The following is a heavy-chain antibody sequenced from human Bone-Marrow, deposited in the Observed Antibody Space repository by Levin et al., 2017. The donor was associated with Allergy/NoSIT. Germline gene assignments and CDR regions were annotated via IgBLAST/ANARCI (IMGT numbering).Heavy chain of an antibody. CDR3: AGYCTGGGCRRFDH. CDR2: ISSSGDYI. D-gene: IGHD2-8*02. Sequence: PGGSLRLSCAASGLTFSNNAMNWVRQAPGKGLEWVSFISSSGDYIYYAESVKGRFTISRDNVKNSLYLQMHSLRADDTAIYYCAGYCTGGGCRRFDHWGQGTLVTVSS. J-gene: IGHJ4*02. V-gene: IGHV3-21*04. CDR1: GLTFSNNA.